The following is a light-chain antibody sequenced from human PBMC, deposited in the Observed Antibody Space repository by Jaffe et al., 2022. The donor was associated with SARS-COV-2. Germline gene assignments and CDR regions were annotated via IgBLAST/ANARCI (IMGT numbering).Light chain of an antibody. J-gene: IGLJ3*02. CDR2: DVT. CDR3: CAYAGSYLWV. Sequence: QSGLTQPRSVSGSPGQSVTISCTGTSSDVGASNYVSWYQQYPGKAPKFMIYDVTKRPSGVPDRFSGSKSGNTASLTISGLQGEDEADYYCCAYAGSYLWVFGGGTKLTVL. V-gene: IGLV2-11*01. CDR1: SSDVGASNY.